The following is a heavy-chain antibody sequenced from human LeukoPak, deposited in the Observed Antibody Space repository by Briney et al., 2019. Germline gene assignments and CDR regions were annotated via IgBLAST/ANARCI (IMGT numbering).Heavy chain of an antibody. J-gene: IGHJ4*02. CDR2: INQDGSEK. D-gene: IGHD6-13*01. CDR1: VFTFSRYW. CDR3: TRGSRQLGL. V-gene: IGHV3-7*03. Sequence: GGSLRLSCAASVFTFSRYWMSWVRQAPGKGLEWVANINQDGSEKYYVDSVKGRFTISRDNAKNSLYLQMNSLTAEDTAVYYCTRGSRQLGLWGQGTLVTVSS.